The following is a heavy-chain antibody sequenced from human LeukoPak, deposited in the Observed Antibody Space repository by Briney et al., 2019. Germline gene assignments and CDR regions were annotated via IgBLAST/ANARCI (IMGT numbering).Heavy chain of an antibody. J-gene: IGHJ4*02. CDR3: ARGNQQVALYAFDV. Sequence: PSETLSLTCAVYGGSFSGHYWSWIRQSPGKGLEWIGEINHSGSTSYNPSLESRVTMGVDTSKNQFSLKLTSVTAADTAVYYCARGNQQVALYAFDVGGQGTPVTVSS. CDR1: GGSFSGHY. CDR2: INHSGST. D-gene: IGHD6-13*01. V-gene: IGHV4-34*01.